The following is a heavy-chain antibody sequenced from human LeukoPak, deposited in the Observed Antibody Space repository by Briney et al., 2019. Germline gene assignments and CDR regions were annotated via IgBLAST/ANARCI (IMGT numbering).Heavy chain of an antibody. Sequence: GGSLRLSCAASGFTFSSYSMNWVRQAPGKGLEWVSSISSSSSYIYYADSVKGRFTISRDNAKNSLYLQMNSLRAEDTAVYYCAREILYCSSTSCYPADYGMDVWGQGTTVTVSS. CDR1: GFTFSSYS. V-gene: IGHV3-21*01. J-gene: IGHJ6*02. D-gene: IGHD2-2*01. CDR3: AREILYCSSTSCYPADYGMDV. CDR2: ISSSSSYI.